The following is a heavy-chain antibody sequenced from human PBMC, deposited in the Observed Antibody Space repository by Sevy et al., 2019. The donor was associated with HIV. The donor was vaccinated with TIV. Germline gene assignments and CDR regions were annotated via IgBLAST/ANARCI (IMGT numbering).Heavy chain of an antibody. V-gene: IGHV3-21*01. J-gene: IGHJ4*02. CDR2: ISTTNKYI. D-gene: IGHD4-17*01. CDR3: ARDLAYGGNPGPFDY. Sequence: GGSLRLSCAASGFTFNNYGMNWVRQAPGKGLEWVSSISTTNKYIQYTDSVKDRFTISRDNAKNSLYLQMNSLRAEDTAVYYCARDLAYGGNPGPFDYWGQGTLVTVSS. CDR1: GFTFNNYG.